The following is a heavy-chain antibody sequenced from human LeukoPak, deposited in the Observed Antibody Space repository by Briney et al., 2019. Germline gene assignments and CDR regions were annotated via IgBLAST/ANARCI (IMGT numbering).Heavy chain of an antibody. Sequence: GGSLRLSCAVSGFTFSRYAMHWVRQAPGKGLEWVAVISYDGSKKADSVKGRFTISRDNSKNTLYLQMTSLRAEDTAVYYCARDSSDYWGQGTLVTVPS. V-gene: IGHV3-30-3*01. J-gene: IGHJ4*02. CDR2: ISYDGSKK. CDR1: GFTFSRYA. CDR3: ARDSSDY.